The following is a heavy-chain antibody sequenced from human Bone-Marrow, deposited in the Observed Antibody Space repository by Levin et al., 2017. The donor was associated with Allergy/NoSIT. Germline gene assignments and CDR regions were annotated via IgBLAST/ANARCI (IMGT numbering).Heavy chain of an antibody. CDR3: AGYDASAYHSPCDY. CDR1: GFIFSNYA. J-gene: IGHJ4*02. V-gene: IGHV3-23*01. CDR2: ISGSGGNT. D-gene: IGHD3-22*01. Sequence: SCAASGFIFSNYAMNWVRQAPGKGLEWVSQISGSGGNTHYADSVKGRFTFSRDNSKNTLYLQMNSLRAEDTAVYYCAGYDASAYHSPCDYWGQGTLVTVSS.